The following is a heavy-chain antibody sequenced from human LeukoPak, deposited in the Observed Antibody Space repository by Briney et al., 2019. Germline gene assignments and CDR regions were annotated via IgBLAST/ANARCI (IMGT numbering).Heavy chain of an antibody. CDR2: IYYSGST. V-gene: IGHV4-30-4*01. J-gene: IGHJ4*02. CDR3: AAGPYSGSYEIDY. D-gene: IGHD1-26*01. CDR1: GGSISSGDYY. Sequence: SQTLSLTCTVSGGSISSGDYYWSWIRQPPGKGLEWIGYIYYSGSTYCNPSLKSRVTISVDTSKNQFSLKLSSVTAADTAVYYCAAGPYSGSYEIDYWGQGTLVTVSS.